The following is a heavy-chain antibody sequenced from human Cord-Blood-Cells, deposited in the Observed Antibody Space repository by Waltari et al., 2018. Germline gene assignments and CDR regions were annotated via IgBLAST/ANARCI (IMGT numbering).Heavy chain of an antibody. Sequence: QVQLQQWGAGLLKPSETLSLTCAVYGGSFSGYYWSWIRQPPGKGLEWIGEINHSGSTNYNPSLKSRVTISVDTSKNQFSLKLSSVTAADTAVYYCARAVDYGSGSYFDYWGQGTLVTVSS. D-gene: IGHD3-10*01. CDR3: ARAVDYGSGSYFDY. CDR2: INHSGST. V-gene: IGHV4-34*01. J-gene: IGHJ4*02. CDR1: GGSFSGYY.